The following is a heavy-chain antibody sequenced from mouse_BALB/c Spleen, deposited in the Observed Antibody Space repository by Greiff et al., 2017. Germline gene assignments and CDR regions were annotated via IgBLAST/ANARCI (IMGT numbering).Heavy chain of an antibody. Sequence: EVQLQQSGTVLARPGASVKMSCKASGYTFTSYWMHWVKQRPGQGLEWIGAIYPGNSDTSYNQKFKGKAKLTAVTSTSTAYMELSSLTNEDSAVYYCTRARDYGSYFDYWGQGTTLTVSS. CDR1: GYTFTSYW. CDR3: TRARDYGSYFDY. D-gene: IGHD1-1*01. V-gene: IGHV1-5*01. J-gene: IGHJ2*01. CDR2: IYPGNSDT.